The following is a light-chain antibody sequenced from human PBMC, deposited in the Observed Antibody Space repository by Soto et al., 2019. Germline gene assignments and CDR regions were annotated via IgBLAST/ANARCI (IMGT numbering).Light chain of an antibody. J-gene: IGKJ4*01. CDR3: QQRRDWPLT. V-gene: IGKV3-11*01. CDR1: QSLGYY. Sequence: EIVLTQSPATLSLSPGERATLSCRASQSLGYYFAWFQQKHGQAPRLLIYDTSNRASGIPDRFSGSGSGTEFTLTISSLDPEDFAVYYCQQRRDWPLTFGGGTKVELK. CDR2: DTS.